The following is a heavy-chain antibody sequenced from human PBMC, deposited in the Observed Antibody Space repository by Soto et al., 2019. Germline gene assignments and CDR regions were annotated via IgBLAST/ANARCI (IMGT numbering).Heavy chain of an antibody. J-gene: IGHJ6*02. CDR3: AKLKVGLGRFFGLDA. V-gene: IGHV3-23*01. CDR2: MTGGGTT. Sequence: GGSLRLSCRASGFTFKNYAMTWVRKCPGKGLQWVSLMTGGGTTDYADSAKGRFIISRDNSKNTLSLQMHNLRSDDTALYYCAKLKVGLGRFFGLDAWGQGTMVTVSS. CDR1: GFTFKNYA. D-gene: IGHD3-3*01.